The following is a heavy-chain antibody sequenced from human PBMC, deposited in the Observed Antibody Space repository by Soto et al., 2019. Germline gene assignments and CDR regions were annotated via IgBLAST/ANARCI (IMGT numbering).Heavy chain of an antibody. CDR1: GYTFTNND. CDR2: MNPGSGDT. CDR3: ARMESFGSLNWFDP. V-gene: IGHV1-8*01. Sequence: GASVKVSCKASGYTFTNNDVSWVRQATGQGLEWMGWMNPGSGDTGYAQKFQGRVTMTRDISIATAYMELNSLTSEDTAIYYCARMESFGSLNWFDPWGQGTLGTGS. J-gene: IGHJ5*02. D-gene: IGHD5-18*01.